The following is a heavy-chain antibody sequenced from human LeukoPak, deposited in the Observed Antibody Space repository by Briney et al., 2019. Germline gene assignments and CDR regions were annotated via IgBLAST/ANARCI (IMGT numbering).Heavy chain of an antibody. CDR1: GGSISSYY. J-gene: IGHJ6*03. Sequence: SETLSLTCTVPGGSISSYYWSWIRQPPGKGLEWIGYIYCSGSTNYNPSLKSRVTISVDTSKNQFSLKLSSVTAADTAVYYCARESSNWSDSYYYYYMDVWGKGTTVTISS. V-gene: IGHV4-59*01. CDR2: IYCSGST. CDR3: ARESSNWSDSYYYYYMDV. D-gene: IGHD1-1*01.